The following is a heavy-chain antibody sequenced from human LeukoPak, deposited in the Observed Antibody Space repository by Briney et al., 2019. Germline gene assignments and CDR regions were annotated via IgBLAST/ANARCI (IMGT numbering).Heavy chain of an antibody. D-gene: IGHD5-24*01. CDR1: GFTFDDYA. CDR2: ISWNSGSI. V-gene: IGHV3-9*01. Sequence: GGSLRLSCAASGFTFDDYAMHWVRQAPGKGLEWVSGISWNSGSIGYADSVKGRFTISRDNAKNSLYLQMNSLRAEDTAVYYCAREVRDGYNDWGQGTLVTVSS. J-gene: IGHJ4*02. CDR3: AREVRDGYND.